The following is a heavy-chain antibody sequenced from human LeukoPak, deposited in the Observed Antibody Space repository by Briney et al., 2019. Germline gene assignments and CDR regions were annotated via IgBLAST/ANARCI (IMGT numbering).Heavy chain of an antibody. CDR3: ARQKVYSGYLNWFDP. D-gene: IGHD5-12*01. J-gene: IGHJ5*02. Sequence: PSETLSLTCAVSVDSISSSGYYWGWIRQPPGKGLEWIGNIYYSGSAYYNPSLKSRVTISVDTSKNHFSLKLSSVTAADTAVYYCARQKVYSGYLNWFDPWGQGTLVTVSS. CDR2: IYYSGSA. V-gene: IGHV4-39*02. CDR1: VDSISSSGYY.